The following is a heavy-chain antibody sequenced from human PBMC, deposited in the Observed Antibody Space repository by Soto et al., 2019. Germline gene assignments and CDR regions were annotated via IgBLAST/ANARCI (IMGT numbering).Heavy chain of an antibody. J-gene: IGHJ6*02. D-gene: IGHD3-3*01. V-gene: IGHV4-61*01. CDR3: ATARGCLEWHYYYGMGV. Sequence: SETLSLTCTVSGASVSGPYYYWSWIRQPPGKGLEWIGDIFHSGNTNYNPALKSRLTISTDTSKNQFSLKLSSVTAADTAVYYCATARGCLEWHYYYGMGVWGQGTTVTVSS. CDR1: GASVSGPYYY. CDR2: IFHSGNT.